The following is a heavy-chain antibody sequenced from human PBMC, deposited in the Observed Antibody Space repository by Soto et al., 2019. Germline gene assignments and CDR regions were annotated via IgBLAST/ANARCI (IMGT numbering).Heavy chain of an antibody. D-gene: IGHD1-26*01. J-gene: IGHJ5*02. V-gene: IGHV1-18*01. CDR1: GYTLTRYG. Sequence: GASVKGSCKASGYTLTRYGVSWVRQAPGQGLEWMGWISAYNGNTNYAQKLQGRVTMTTDTSTSTAYMELRSLRSDDTAVYYCARGSGSNWHWFDHWGQGTLVTVSS. CDR3: ARGSGSNWHWFDH. CDR2: ISAYNGNT.